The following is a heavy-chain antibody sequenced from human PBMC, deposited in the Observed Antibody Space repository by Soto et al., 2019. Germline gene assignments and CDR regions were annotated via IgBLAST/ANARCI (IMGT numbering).Heavy chain of an antibody. J-gene: IGHJ5*02. V-gene: IGHV1-2*02. CDR3: ARAYDILTGPTYNWFDP. CDR1: GYTFTGYY. D-gene: IGHD3-9*01. CDR2: INPNSGVT. Sequence: ASVKVSCKASGYTFTGYYMHWVRQAPGQGLEWMGWINPNSGVTNYAQKFQGRVTMNRYTSISTAYMELSRLRPDDPAVYYCARAYDILTGPTYNWFDPLGQGTLGTV.